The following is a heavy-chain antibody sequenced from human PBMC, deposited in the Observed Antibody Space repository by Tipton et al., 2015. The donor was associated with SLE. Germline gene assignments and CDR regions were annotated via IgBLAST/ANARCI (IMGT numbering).Heavy chain of an antibody. Sequence: SLRLSCAASGFTFSSYEMNWVRQAPGKGLEGVSYISSSGSTIYYADSVKGRFTISRDNAKNSLYLQMNSLRAEDTAVYYCARVGAGTDYYYYYMDVWGKGTTVTVSS. V-gene: IGHV3-48*03. CDR2: ISSSGSTI. CDR3: ARVGAGTDYYYYYMDV. J-gene: IGHJ6*03. D-gene: IGHD6-19*01. CDR1: GFTFSSYE.